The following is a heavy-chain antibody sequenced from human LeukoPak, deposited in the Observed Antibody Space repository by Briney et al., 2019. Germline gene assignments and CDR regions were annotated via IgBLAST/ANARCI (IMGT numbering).Heavy chain of an antibody. CDR3: ARSGPLLDNWFDP. Sequence: GGSLRLSCAASGFTFSSYGMDWVRQAPGKGLEWVSYITSSSDIIHYADSVKGRFTISRDNAKNSLYLQMNSLRVEDTAVYYCARSGPLLDNWFDPWGQGTLVTVSS. CDR2: ITSSSDII. J-gene: IGHJ5*02. CDR1: GFTFSSYG. D-gene: IGHD1-26*01. V-gene: IGHV3-48*01.